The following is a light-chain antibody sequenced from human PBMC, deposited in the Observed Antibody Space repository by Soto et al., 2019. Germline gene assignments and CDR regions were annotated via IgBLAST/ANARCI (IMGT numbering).Light chain of an antibody. CDR1: QSVSSY. CDR3: QQRSNWPPSLT. Sequence: EIVLTQSPATLSLSPGERATLSCRASQSVSSYLAWYQQKPGQAPRLLIYDASNRATGIPARFSGSGSGTDCTLTFSILEPEDFAVYYCQQRSNWPPSLTFGGGTKVEIK. V-gene: IGKV3-11*01. CDR2: DAS. J-gene: IGKJ4*01.